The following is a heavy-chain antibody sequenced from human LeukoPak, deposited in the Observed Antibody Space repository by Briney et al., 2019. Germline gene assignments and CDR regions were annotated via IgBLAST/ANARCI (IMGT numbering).Heavy chain of an antibody. J-gene: IGHJ4*02. CDR3: ASAVGYYYDSSGYYYGY. Sequence: GGSLRLFCAASGFTFSSYSMNWVRQAPGKGLEWVSSISSSSSYIYYADSVKGRFTISRDNAKNSLYLQMNSLRAEDTAVYYCASAVGYYYDSSGYYYGYWGQGTLVTVSS. V-gene: IGHV3-21*01. CDR1: GFTFSSYS. CDR2: ISSSSSYI. D-gene: IGHD3-22*01.